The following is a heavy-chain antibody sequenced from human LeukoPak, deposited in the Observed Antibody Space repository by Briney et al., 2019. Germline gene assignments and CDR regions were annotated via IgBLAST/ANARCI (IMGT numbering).Heavy chain of an antibody. CDR1: GFSFSSYT. D-gene: IGHD6-19*01. CDR2: ISYDGTNE. Sequence: GGSLRLSCAGSGFSFSSYTMHWVRQAPGKGLERVAIISYDGTNEYYADSVKGRFTISRDNSKNTLYLQVNSLRAEDTAVYYCARDIKWLGRYYYYGLDVWGQGTTVTVSS. V-gene: IGHV3-30*04. J-gene: IGHJ6*02. CDR3: ARDIKWLGRYYYYGLDV.